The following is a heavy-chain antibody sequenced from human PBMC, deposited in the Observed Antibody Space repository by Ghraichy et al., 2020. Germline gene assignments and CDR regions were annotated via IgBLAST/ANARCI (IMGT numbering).Heavy chain of an antibody. V-gene: IGHV3-53*01. Sequence: GESLNISCAASGFTVSSNYMSWVRQAPGKGLEWVSVIYSGGSTYYADSVKGRFTISRDNSKNTLYLQMNSLRAEDTAVYYCARDDVVPAAMPGDYYYYGMDVWGQGTTVTVSS. CDR3: ARDDVVPAAMPGDYYYYGMDV. D-gene: IGHD2-2*01. J-gene: IGHJ6*02. CDR2: IYSGGST. CDR1: GFTVSSNY.